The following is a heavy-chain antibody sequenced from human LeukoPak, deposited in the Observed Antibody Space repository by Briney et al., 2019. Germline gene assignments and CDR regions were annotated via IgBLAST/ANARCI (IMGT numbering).Heavy chain of an antibody. V-gene: IGHV3-23*01. CDR2: ISGSGGSK. D-gene: IGHD3-22*01. J-gene: IGHJ4*02. CDR3: AKVSDYYDSSGYWVGGFDY. Sequence: GGSLRLFCAASGFTFSSYAMSGVRQAPGEGLEEGSAISGSGGSKFYADSVKGRFTISRDNSKNTLYLQMNSLRAEDTAVYYCAKVSDYYDSSGYWVGGFDYWGQGTLVTVSS. CDR1: GFTFSSYA.